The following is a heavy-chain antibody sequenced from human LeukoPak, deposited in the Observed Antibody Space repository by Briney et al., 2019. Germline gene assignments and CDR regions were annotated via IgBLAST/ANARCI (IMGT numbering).Heavy chain of an antibody. V-gene: IGHV3-48*02. J-gene: IGHJ4*02. CDR2: ICSDSRMI. Sequence: GGALRVSCAASGFTFNTYSMNSVRPAPGKGVGWVSYICSDSRMIYFTRSVKGRFTISRDNAKNSLYLQINSLRDEDTAVYFCARDNGDWRGYDCNPRGPYYFDYWGQGTLVTVSS. D-gene: IGHD3-3*01. CDR1: GFTFNTYS. CDR3: ARDNGDWRGYDCNPRGPYYFDY.